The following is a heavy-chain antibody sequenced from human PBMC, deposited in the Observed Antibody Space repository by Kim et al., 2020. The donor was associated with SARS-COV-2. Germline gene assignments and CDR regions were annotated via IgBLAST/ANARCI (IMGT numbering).Heavy chain of an antibody. D-gene: IGHD6-19*01. CDR1: GIAFSDYW. J-gene: IGHJ4*02. Sequence: GGSLRLSCPASGIAFSDYWMTWVRQAPGKGLEWVATIKPDGTEKYYVDSVKGRFNISRDDAKNSMYLQMKYLGVEDTALYYCATINSGWGFDSWGQGTLMTVSA. CDR2: IKPDGTEK. V-gene: IGHV3-7*03. CDR3: ATINSGWGFDS.